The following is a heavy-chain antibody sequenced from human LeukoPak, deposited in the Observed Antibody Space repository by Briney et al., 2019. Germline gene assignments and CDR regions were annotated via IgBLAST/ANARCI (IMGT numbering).Heavy chain of an antibody. Sequence: GASVKVSCKVSGYTLTELSMHWVRQAPGKGLEWMGGFDPEDGETIYAQKFQGRVTMTEDTSTDTAYMELSSLRSEDTAVYYCATAPYCTNGVCYDRPFDYWGQGTLVTVSS. V-gene: IGHV1-24*01. J-gene: IGHJ4*02. CDR1: GYTLTELS. D-gene: IGHD2-8*01. CDR2: FDPEDGET. CDR3: ATAPYCTNGVCYDRPFDY.